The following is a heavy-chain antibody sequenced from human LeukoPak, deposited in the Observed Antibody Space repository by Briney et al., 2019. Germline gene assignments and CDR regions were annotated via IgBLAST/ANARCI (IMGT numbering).Heavy chain of an antibody. CDR3: ARISTYYDILTGYYNPTYYFDY. Sequence: GASVKVSCKASGYTFTSYGISWVRQAPGQGLEWMGWISAYNGNTNYAQKLQGRVTMTTDTSTSTAYMELRSLRSDDTAVYYCARISTYYDILTGYYNPTYYFDYWGQGTLVTVSS. CDR1: GYTFTSYG. J-gene: IGHJ4*02. V-gene: IGHV1-18*01. CDR2: ISAYNGNT. D-gene: IGHD3-9*01.